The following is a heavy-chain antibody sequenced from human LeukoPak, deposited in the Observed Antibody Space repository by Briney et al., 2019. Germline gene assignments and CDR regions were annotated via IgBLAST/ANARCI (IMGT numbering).Heavy chain of an antibody. J-gene: IGHJ6*03. V-gene: IGHV4-34*01. D-gene: IGHD1-26*01. CDR1: GGSFSGYY. CDR3: ARGSWELLESYYYYYMDV. CDR2: INHSGST. Sequence: SETLSLTCAVHGGSFSGYYWSWIRQPPGKGLEWIGEINHSGSTNYNPSLKSRVTISVDTSKNQFSLKLSSVTAADTTVYYCARGSWELLESYYYYYMDVWGKGTTVTISS.